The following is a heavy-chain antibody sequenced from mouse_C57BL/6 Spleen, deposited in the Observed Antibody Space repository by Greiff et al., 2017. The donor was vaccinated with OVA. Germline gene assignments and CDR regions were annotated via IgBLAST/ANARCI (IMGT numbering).Heavy chain of an antibody. CDR2: IDPSDSYT. CDR3: ARSHYYGSSYGFAY. D-gene: IGHD1-1*01. Sequence: VQLQQSGAELVKPGASVKLSCKASGYTFTSYWMQWVKQRPGQGLEWIGEIDPSDSYTNYNQKFKGKATLTVDTSSGTAYMQLSSLTSEDSAVYYCARSHYYGSSYGFAYWGQGTLVTVSA. V-gene: IGHV1-50*01. J-gene: IGHJ3*01. CDR1: GYTFTSYW.